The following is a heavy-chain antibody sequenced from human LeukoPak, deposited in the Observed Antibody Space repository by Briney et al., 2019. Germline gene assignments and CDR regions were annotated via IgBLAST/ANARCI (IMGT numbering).Heavy chain of an antibody. J-gene: IGHJ3*02. D-gene: IGHD3-3*01. CDR2: ISGSGSVT. Sequence: GGSLRLSCAASGFTFSSYAMSWVRQAPGKGLDWVSGISGSGSVTHYADSVKGRFTISRDLSKSKLYLQMNSLRAEDTAIYYCAKTDRTGALGRFRMRSDAFDIWGQGTVVTVSS. V-gene: IGHV3-23*01. CDR3: AKTDRTGALGRFRMRSDAFDI. CDR1: GFTFSSYA.